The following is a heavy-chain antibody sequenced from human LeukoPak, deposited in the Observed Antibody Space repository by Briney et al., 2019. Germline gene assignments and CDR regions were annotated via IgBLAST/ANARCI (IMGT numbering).Heavy chain of an antibody. CDR2: ISSTGSYI. CDR1: GFTFSSYS. V-gene: IGHV3-21*01. D-gene: IGHD2-2*01. Sequence: GGSLGLSCVATGFTFSSYSMNWVRQAPGKGLEWVSSISSTGSYIYYADSVKGRFTISRDNAKNSLYLQMNSLRAEDTAVYYCARGCGSTSCWYLDYWGQGTLVTVSS. J-gene: IGHJ4*02. CDR3: ARGCGSTSCWYLDY.